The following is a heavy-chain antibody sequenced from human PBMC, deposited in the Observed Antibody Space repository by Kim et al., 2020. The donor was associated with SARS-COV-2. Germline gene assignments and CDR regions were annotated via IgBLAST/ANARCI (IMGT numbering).Heavy chain of an antibody. V-gene: IGHV4-34*01. Sequence: TNSSPSLKSRVTISVDTSKNQFSLKLSSVPAADTAVYCCASRHFPRAFDIWGQGTRVTVSS. D-gene: IGHD3-3*02. J-gene: IGHJ3*02. CDR2: T. CDR3: ASRHFPRAFDI.